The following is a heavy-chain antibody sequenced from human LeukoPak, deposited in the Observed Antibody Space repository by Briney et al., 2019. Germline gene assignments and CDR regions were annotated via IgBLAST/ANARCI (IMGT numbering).Heavy chain of an antibody. J-gene: IGHJ4*02. V-gene: IGHV3-74*01. CDR1: GFTFSSYW. D-gene: IGHD1-7*01. CDR2: INPDGSTI. Sequence: GGSLRLSCAASGFTFSSYWMHWVRQAPGKGLVWVSRINPDGSTINYADSVKGRFTISRDNAKNTLYLQMNSLRAEDTAVYCCATAGNYRFDYWGQGTLVTVSS. CDR3: ATAGNYRFDY.